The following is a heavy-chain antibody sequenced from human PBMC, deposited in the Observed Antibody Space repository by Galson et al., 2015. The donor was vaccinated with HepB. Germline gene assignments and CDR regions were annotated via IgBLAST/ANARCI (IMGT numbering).Heavy chain of an antibody. D-gene: IGHD2-2*02. V-gene: IGHV3-66*01. CDR3: AGEDVVVVPDAIPRVPGCFDL. J-gene: IGHJ2*01. CDR1: GFTVSGYY. Sequence: SLRLSCAASGFTVSGYYMSWVRQAPGKGLEWVSVIYSGGSTYYADSVKGRSSISRDNYKNKLHLQMNSLRAEETTVYYCAGEDVVVVPDAIPRVPGCFDLWGRGTMVTVSS. CDR2: IYSGGST.